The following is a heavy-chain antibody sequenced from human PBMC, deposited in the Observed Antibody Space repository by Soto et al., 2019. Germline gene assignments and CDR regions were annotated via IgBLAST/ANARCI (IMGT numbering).Heavy chain of an antibody. J-gene: IGHJ4*02. CDR1: GYIFTNHY. Sequence: QVQLVQSGAEVKKPGASVKVSCKASGYIFTNHYIHWVRQAPGQGLEWMGIINPSGGSTNYLQKFQGKVSMSRYTSKSTVYIELSSLRSEDTAVYFCARADYYDSSGFYYDYWGQGTLVTVSS. D-gene: IGHD3-22*01. CDR3: ARADYYDSSGFYYDY. V-gene: IGHV1-46*01. CDR2: INPSGGST.